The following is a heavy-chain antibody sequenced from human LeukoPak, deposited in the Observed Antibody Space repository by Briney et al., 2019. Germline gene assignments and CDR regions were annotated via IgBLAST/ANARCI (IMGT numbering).Heavy chain of an antibody. Sequence: GGSLRLSCAASGFTFSSYAMSWVRQAPGKGLEWVSSISESGDTTDYADSVKGRFTISRDNSKNTLYLQMNSLRDEDTAVYYCARQWLVNGWGQGTRVTVSS. V-gene: IGHV3-23*01. J-gene: IGHJ4*02. CDR3: ARQWLVNG. D-gene: IGHD6-19*01. CDR1: GFTFSSYA. CDR2: ISESGDTT.